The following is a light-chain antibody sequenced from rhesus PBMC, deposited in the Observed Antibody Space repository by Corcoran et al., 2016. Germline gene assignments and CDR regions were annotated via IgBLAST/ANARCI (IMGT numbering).Light chain of an antibody. J-gene: IGLJ1*01. CDR3: CSYRSANSFI. Sequence: QSAPTQPPSVSGSPGQSVTISCSGTTSDIGDYNFVSWYHQYPGKVPQLLIYGVSYRPSGVSDRFSGSKSGNTASLTISGLQPEDEGDYFCCSYRSANSFIFGGGTRLTVL. V-gene: IGLV2S7*01. CDR2: GVS. CDR1: TSDIGDYNF.